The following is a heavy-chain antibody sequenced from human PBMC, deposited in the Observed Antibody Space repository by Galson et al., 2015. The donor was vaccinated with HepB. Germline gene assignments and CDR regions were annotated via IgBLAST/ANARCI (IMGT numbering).Heavy chain of an antibody. J-gene: IGHJ6*03. CDR1: GFTFSSYA. D-gene: IGHD3-3*01. CDR2: ISGSGGST. CDR3: AKIRMEDDFWSGYLYYMDV. Sequence: SLRLSCAASGFTFSSYAMSWVRQAPGKGLEWVSAISGSGGSTYYADSVKGRFTISRDNSKNTLYLQMNSLRAEDTAVYYCAKIRMEDDFWSGYLYYMDVWGKGTTVTVSS. V-gene: IGHV3-23*01.